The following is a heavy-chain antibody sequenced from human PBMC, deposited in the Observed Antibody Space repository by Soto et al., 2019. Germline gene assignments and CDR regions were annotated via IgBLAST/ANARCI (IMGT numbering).Heavy chain of an antibody. Sequence: QVQLVQSGAEVKKPGSSVKVSCKASGGTFSSYAISWVRQAPGQGLEWMGGIIPIFGTANYTQKFQGRVTITADESTSTAYMELSSLRSEDTAVYYCASGKTTVSSPYYYYGMDVWGQGTTVTVSS. J-gene: IGHJ6*02. V-gene: IGHV1-69*12. CDR1: GGTFSSYA. D-gene: IGHD4-17*01. CDR2: IIPIFGTA. CDR3: ASGKTTVSSPYYYYGMDV.